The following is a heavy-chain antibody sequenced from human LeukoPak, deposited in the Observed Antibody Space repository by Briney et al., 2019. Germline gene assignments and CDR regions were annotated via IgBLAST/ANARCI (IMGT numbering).Heavy chain of an antibody. CDR3: ARDKSSSSSYYYYMDV. D-gene: IGHD6-6*01. V-gene: IGHV3-23*01. CDR2: IGGSGGSS. CDR1: GFSFSSFD. J-gene: IGHJ6*03. Sequence: GGSLRLSCAASGFSFSSFDMSWVRQAPGKGLEWVSTIGGSGGSSYYADSVKGRFTISRDNAKNSLYLQMNSLRAEDTAVYYCARDKSSSSSYYYYMDVWGKGTTVTVSS.